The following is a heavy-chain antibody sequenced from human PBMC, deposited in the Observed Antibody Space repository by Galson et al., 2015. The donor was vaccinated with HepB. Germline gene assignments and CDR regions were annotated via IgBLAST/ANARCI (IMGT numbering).Heavy chain of an antibody. CDR1: GFTISDHY. Sequence: SLRLSCAASGFTISDHYIDWVRQAPGKGLEWIGRSRHRAKSYTTEYGASVSGRFFVSRDGLKNTVSLQMNGLRIEDTAVYYCAKARRQWLAPYYFDYWGQGTLVTVSS. J-gene: IGHJ4*02. V-gene: IGHV3-72*01. CDR3: AKARRQWLAPYYFDY. D-gene: IGHD6-19*01. CDR2: SRHRAKSYTT.